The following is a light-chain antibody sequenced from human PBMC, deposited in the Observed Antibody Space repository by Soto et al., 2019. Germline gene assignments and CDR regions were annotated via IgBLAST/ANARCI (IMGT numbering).Light chain of an antibody. Sequence: EIVMTQSPATLSVSPGERATLSCRASQSVNIYLAWYQQKPGQAPRLLIFGASSRATGIPARFSGSGSGTEFNLTISSLQSEDFAVYFCQQYENSPPYTFSQGTKVDIK. V-gene: IGKV3D-15*01. CDR2: GAS. CDR3: QQYENSPPYT. CDR1: QSVNIY. J-gene: IGKJ2*01.